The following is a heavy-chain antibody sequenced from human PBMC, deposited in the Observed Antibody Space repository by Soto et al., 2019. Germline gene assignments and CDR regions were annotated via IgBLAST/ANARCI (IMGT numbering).Heavy chain of an antibody. CDR3: ATPTTVTTWSAH. CDR1: GFTFSDYY. CDR2: ISSSGSTI. Sequence: GGSLRLSCAASGFTFSDYYMSWIRQAPGKGLEWVSYISSSGSTIYYADSVKGRFTISRDNAKNSLYLQMNSLRAEDTAVYYCATPTTVTTWSAHWGQGTLVTVS. V-gene: IGHV3-11*01. D-gene: IGHD4-17*01. J-gene: IGHJ4*02.